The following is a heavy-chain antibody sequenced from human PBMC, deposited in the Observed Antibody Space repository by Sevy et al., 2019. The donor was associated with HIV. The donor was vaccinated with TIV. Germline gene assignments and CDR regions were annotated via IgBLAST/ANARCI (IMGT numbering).Heavy chain of an antibody. CDR3: AGGGAAAVYYYGMDV. D-gene: IGHD6-13*01. CDR1: GGSISSYY. Sequence: SETLSLTCTVSGGSISSYYWSWIRQPAGKGLEWIGRIYTSGRTNYNPSLKSRVTMSVDTSKNQFSLKLSSVTAADTAVYYCAGGGAAAVYYYGMDVWGQGTTVTVSS. V-gene: IGHV4-4*07. CDR2: IYTSGRT. J-gene: IGHJ6*02.